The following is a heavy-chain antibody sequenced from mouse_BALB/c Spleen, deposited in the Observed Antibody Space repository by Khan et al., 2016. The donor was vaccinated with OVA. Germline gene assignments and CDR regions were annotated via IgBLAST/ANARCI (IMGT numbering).Heavy chain of an antibody. J-gene: IGHJ2*01. CDR3: AREAYRNDEYYFDY. CDR1: GFTFSTYA. CDR2: IRSGGST. V-gene: IGHV5-6-5*01. D-gene: IGHD2-14*01. Sequence: EVVLVVSGGDSVKLGGSLKLSCAVSGFTFSTYAMSLVRQTPEKRLEWVASIRSGGSTYYPDSVKERFTIARDNAKNIFYQQMTSLRSEDMAMYYCAREAYRNDEYYFDYWGQGTTLTVSS.